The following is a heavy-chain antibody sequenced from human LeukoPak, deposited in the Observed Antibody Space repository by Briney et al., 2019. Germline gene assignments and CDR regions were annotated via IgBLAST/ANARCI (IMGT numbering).Heavy chain of an antibody. D-gene: IGHD6-13*01. CDR3: ARDREAAAVGAFDI. Sequence: PSETLSLTCAVYGGSFSGYYWSWIRQPPGKGLEWIGEINHSGSTNYNPSLKSRVTISVDTSKNQFSLKLSSVTAADTAVYYCARDREAAAVGAFDIWGQGTMVTVSS. CDR2: INHSGST. V-gene: IGHV4-34*01. CDR1: GGSFSGYY. J-gene: IGHJ3*02.